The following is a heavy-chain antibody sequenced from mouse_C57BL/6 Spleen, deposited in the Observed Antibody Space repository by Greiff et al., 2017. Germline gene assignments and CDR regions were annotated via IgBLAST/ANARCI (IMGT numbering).Heavy chain of an antibody. CDR2: INPSSGYT. CDR1: GYTFTSYT. V-gene: IGHV1-4*01. CDR3: ARSDGNYEGWYAY. D-gene: IGHD2-1*01. J-gene: IGHJ3*01. Sequence: QVQLKQSGAELARPGASVKMSCKASGYTFTSYTMHWVKQRPGQGLEWIGYINPSSGYTKYNQKFKDKATLTADKSSSTAYMQVSSLTSEDSAVYYCARSDGNYEGWYAYWGQGTLVTVSA.